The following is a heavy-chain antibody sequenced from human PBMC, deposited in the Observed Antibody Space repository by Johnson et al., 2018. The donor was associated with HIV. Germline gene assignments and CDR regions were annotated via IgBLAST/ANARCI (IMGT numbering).Heavy chain of an antibody. Sequence: MQLVESGGGLIQPGGSLRLSCAASGFTVSSNYMSWVRQAPGKGLEWVSVIYSGGSTYYADSVKGRFTISRDSSKNTLYLQMNSLRAEDTAVYYCARGSRYTYDNDDVHLLHAFDIWGQGTMVTVSS. CDR2: IYSGGST. D-gene: IGHD3-16*01. J-gene: IGHJ3*02. CDR1: GFTVSSNY. V-gene: IGHV3-66*03. CDR3: ARGSRYTYDNDDVHLLHAFDI.